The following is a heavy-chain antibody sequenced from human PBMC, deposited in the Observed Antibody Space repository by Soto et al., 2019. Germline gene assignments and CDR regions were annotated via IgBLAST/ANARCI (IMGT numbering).Heavy chain of an antibody. CDR1: GGTFSSYT. D-gene: IGHD6-19*01. Sequence: QVQLVQSGAEVKKPGSSVKVSCKASGGTFSSYTISWVRQAPGQGLEWMGRIIPILGIANYAQKFQGRVTITADKSTSTAYMELSSLRSEDTAVYYCAGPYSSGWYFDYWGQGTLVTVSS. V-gene: IGHV1-69*02. CDR3: AGPYSSGWYFDY. J-gene: IGHJ4*02. CDR2: IIPILGIA.